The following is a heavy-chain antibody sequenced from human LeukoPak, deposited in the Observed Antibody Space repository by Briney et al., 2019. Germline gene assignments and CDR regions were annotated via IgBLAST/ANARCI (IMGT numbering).Heavy chain of an antibody. CDR3: ANFEPGYTSSWYAEF. Sequence: GGSLRLSCAASGFTFSDYYMSWIRQAPGKGLEWVSYISSSGDTIYYADSVKGRFTISRDNAKNSLYLQMNSLRAEDTAVYFCANFEPGYTSSWYAEFWGQGTLVTVSS. J-gene: IGHJ4*02. D-gene: IGHD6-13*01. V-gene: IGHV3-11*01. CDR2: ISSSGDTI. CDR1: GFTFSDYY.